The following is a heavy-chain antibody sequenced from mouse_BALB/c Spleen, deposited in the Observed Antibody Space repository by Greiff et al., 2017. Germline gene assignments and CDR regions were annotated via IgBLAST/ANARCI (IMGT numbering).Heavy chain of an antibody. CDR1: GYAFTNYL. Sequence: QVQLKESGAELVRPGTSVKVSCKASGYAFTNYLIAWVKQRPGQGLEWIGVINPGSGGTNYNEKFKGKATLTADKSSSTAYMQLSSLTSDDSAVYFCARRRDGYYDAMDYWGQGTSVTVSS. CDR2: INPGSGGT. D-gene: IGHD2-3*01. J-gene: IGHJ4*01. V-gene: IGHV1-54*01. CDR3: ARRRDGYYDAMDY.